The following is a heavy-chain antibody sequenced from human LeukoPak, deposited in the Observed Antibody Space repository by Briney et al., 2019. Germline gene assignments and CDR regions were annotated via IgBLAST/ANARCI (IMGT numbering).Heavy chain of an antibody. J-gene: IGHJ6*03. V-gene: IGHV4-61*01. Sequence: SETLSLTCIVSGGSINSNSYYWSWIRQPPGKGLEWIGYIYYSGSTNYNPSLKSRVTISVDTSKNQFSLKLSSVTAADTAVYYCARDNNHHTVVTSYYYYYMDVWGKGTTVTVSS. CDR2: IYYSGST. CDR1: GGSINSNSYY. D-gene: IGHD4-23*01. CDR3: ARDNNHHTVVTSYYYYYMDV.